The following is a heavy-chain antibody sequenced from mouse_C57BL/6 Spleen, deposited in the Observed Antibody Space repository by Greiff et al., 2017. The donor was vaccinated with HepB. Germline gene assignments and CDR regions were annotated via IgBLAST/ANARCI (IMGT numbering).Heavy chain of an antibody. CDR3: ARFPNYYGSSYGYFDV. CDR1: GYSITSDY. D-gene: IGHD1-1*01. J-gene: IGHJ1*03. V-gene: IGHV3-8*01. Sequence: EVQLQQSGPGLAKPSQTLSLTCSVTGYSITSDYWNWIRKFPGNKLEYMGYISYSGSTYYNPSLKSRISITRDTSKNQYYLQLNSVTTEDTATYYCARFPNYYGSSYGYFDVWGTGTTGTVSS. CDR2: ISYSGST.